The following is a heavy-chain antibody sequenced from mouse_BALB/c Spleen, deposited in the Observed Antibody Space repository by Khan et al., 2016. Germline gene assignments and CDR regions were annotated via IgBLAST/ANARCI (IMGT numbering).Heavy chain of an antibody. CDR1: GFNIKDYY. J-gene: IGHJ2*01. CDR2: IDPENGDT. Sequence: VQLKQSGAELVRSGASVKLSCTAPGFNIKDYYMHWVKQRPEQGLEWIGWIDPENGDTEYAPKFQGKATMTADTSSNTAYLQLSSLTSEDTAVYYVHAELGRDQNYFDYWGQGTTLTVSS. D-gene: IGHD4-1*01. V-gene: IGHV14-4*02. CDR3: HAELGRDQNYFDY.